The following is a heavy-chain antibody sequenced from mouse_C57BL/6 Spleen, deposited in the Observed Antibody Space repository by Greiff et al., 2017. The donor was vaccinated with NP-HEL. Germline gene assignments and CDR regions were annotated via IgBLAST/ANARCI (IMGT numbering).Heavy chain of an antibody. CDR1: GYTFTSYW. D-gene: IGHD2-3*01. CDR3: ASVRDGYYVGWFAY. V-gene: IGHV1-72*01. J-gene: IGHJ3*01. CDR2: IDPNSGGT. Sequence: QVQLKQPGAELVKPGASVKLSCKASGYTFTSYWMHWVKLRPGRGLEWIGRIDPNSGGTKYNEKFKSKATLTVDTPSSTAYMQLSSLTSEDSAVYDCASVRDGYYVGWFAYWGQGTLVTVSA.